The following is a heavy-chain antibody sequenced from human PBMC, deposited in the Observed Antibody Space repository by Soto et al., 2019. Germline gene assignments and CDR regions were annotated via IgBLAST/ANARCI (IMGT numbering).Heavy chain of an antibody. CDR3: AKSEEDAIYYYYYMDV. Sequence: GGSLRLSCAASGFTFSSYAMSWVRQAPGKGLEWVSAISGSGGSTYYADSVKGRFTISRDNSKNTLYLQMNSLRAEDTAVYYCAKSEEDAIYYYYYMDVWGKGTTVTVSS. J-gene: IGHJ6*03. CDR2: ISGSGGST. CDR1: GFTFSSYA. D-gene: IGHD2-8*01. V-gene: IGHV3-23*01.